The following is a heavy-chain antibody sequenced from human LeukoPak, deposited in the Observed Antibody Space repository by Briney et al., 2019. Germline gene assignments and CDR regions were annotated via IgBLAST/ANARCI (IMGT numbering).Heavy chain of an antibody. Sequence: PGGSLRLSCVASGFTLNNAWMSWVRQAPGKGLEWVGHIKDNNDGGTTDHAPPVEGRFTISRDDSKNTLSLQMNSLKTEDTAVYYCCKVVRGKNFFENWGQGTLVAVSS. CDR1: GFTLNNAW. J-gene: IGHJ4*02. V-gene: IGHV3-15*01. CDR3: CKVVRGKNFFEN. D-gene: IGHD6-6*01. CDR2: IKDNNDGGTT.